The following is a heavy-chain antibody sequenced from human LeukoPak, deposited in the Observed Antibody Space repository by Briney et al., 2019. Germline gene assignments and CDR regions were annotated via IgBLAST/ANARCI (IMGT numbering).Heavy chain of an antibody. CDR1: GFTFTNSA. CDR2: IVVGSGNR. V-gene: IGHV1-58*02. D-gene: IGHD1-14*01. Sequence: SVTVSFKASGFTFTNSAMQWVRQARGQRLEWIGWIVVGSGNRNYAQKFQERVSITRDMSTGTAYMELSSLRSEDTAVYFCAAGTSGRPEYFQHWGQGTLVTVSS. CDR3: AAGTSGRPEYFQH. J-gene: IGHJ1*01.